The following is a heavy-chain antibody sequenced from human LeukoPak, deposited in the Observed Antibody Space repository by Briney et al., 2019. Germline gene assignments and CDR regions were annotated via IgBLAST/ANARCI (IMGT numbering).Heavy chain of an antibody. D-gene: IGHD2-15*01. V-gene: IGHV3-64*01. CDR1: GFTFSNYF. CDR2: ISRTGSTT. CDR3: ATSRYCSGGDCYSLAFDI. J-gene: IGHJ3*02. Sequence: SGGSLRLSCAASGFTFSNYFMHWVRQAPGKGLEYFSAISRTGSTTYYTNSVKGRFTISRVNSKNTLYLQMGGLRAEDMAVYYCATSRYCSGGDCYSLAFDIWGQGTMVTVSS.